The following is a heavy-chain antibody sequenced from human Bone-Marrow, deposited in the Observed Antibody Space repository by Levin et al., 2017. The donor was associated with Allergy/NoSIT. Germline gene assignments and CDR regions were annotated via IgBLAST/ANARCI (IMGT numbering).Heavy chain of an antibody. CDR3: AKSLMDYGGNSADAFDL. Sequence: AGGSLRLSCAASGITFDDRAMHWVRQSPGKGLEWVSGIGWRSATVGYADSVKGRFTISRNNAKKSLFPQMNSLRVEDTALYYCAKSLMDYGGNSADAFDLWGQGTMVTVSA. V-gene: IGHV3-9*01. CDR2: IGWRSATV. CDR1: GITFDDRA. D-gene: IGHD2-21*01. J-gene: IGHJ3*01.